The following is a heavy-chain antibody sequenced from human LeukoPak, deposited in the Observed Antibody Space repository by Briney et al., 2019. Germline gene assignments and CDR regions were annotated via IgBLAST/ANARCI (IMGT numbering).Heavy chain of an antibody. Sequence: SETLSLTCAVSGGSISSGGYSWSWIRQPPGKGLEWIGYIYHSGSTYYNPSLKSRVTISLDRSKNQFSLQLSSVTAADTAVYYCARVGQQLAFDHWGQGTLVTVSS. CDR2: IYHSGST. V-gene: IGHV4-30-2*01. CDR3: ARVGQQLAFDH. CDR1: GGSISSGGYS. J-gene: IGHJ4*02. D-gene: IGHD6-13*01.